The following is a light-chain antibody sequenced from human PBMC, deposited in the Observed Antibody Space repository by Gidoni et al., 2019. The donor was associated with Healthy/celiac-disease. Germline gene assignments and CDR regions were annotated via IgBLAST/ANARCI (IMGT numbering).Light chain of an antibody. CDR3: CSYAGSSSVV. CDR2: EVS. V-gene: IGLV2-23*02. J-gene: IGLJ2*01. CDR1: SSDVGRDNL. Sequence: QSALTQPASVSGSPGQSITISCPGTSSDVGRDNLVSWYQQHPGKAPKLMIYEVSKRPSGVSNRFSGSKSGNTASLTISGLQAEDEADYYCCSYAGSSSVVFGGGTKLTVL.